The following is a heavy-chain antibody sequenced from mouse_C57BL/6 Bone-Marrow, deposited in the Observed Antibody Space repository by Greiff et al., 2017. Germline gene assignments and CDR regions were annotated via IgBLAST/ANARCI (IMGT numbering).Heavy chain of an antibody. CDR3: ARWGGRGNYVFYAMDY. D-gene: IGHD2-1*01. V-gene: IGHV1-81*01. Sequence: VKLMESGAELARPGASVKLSCKASGYTFTSYGISWVKQRPGQGLEWIGEIYPRSGNTYYNEKFKGKATLTADKSSSTAYMELRSLTSEDSAVYFCARWGGRGNYVFYAMDYWGQGTSVTVSS. J-gene: IGHJ4*01. CDR1: GYTFTSYG. CDR2: IYPRSGNT.